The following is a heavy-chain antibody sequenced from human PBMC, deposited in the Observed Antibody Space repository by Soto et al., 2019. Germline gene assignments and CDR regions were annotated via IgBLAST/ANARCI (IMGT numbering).Heavy chain of an antibody. CDR2: ISDSGGAT. CDR1: GFSFGSYD. CDR3: ARSFYYYTSSGRRVPDGMDV. Sequence: EVQLLESGGGLVQPGGSLRLSCAASGFSFGSYDMTWVRQAPGTGLDWVAVISDSGGATYYADSVKGRFTISRDNSKNTLYLQMNSLRAEDTAEYHCARSFYYYTSSGRRVPDGMDVWGQGTTVTVSS. J-gene: IGHJ6*02. D-gene: IGHD3-22*01. V-gene: IGHV3-23*01.